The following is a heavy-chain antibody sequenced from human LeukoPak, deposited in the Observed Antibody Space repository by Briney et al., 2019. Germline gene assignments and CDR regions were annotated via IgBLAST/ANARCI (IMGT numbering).Heavy chain of an antibody. V-gene: IGHV1-18*01. D-gene: IGHD3-22*01. J-gene: IGHJ6*03. CDR1: GYTFTSYG. CDR3: ARMGDSSGYYYYYYYMDV. CDR2: ISAYNGNT. Sequence: GASVTVSCKASGYTFTSYGISWVRQAPGQGLEWMGWISAYNGNTNYAQKLQGRVTITTDTSTSTAYMELRSLRSDDTAVYYCARMGDSSGYYYYYYYMDVWGKGTTVTISS.